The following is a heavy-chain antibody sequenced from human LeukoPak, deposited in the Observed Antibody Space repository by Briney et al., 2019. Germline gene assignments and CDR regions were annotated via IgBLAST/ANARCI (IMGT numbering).Heavy chain of an antibody. J-gene: IGHJ4*02. CDR3: ARTQNGGNNWNYGY. CDR2: INPNSGGT. Sequence: GASVKVSCKASGYTFTSYYMHWVRQAPGQGLEWMGWINPNSGGTNYAQKFQGRVTMTRDTSISTAYMELSRLRSDDTAVYYCARTQNGGNNWNYGYWGQGTLVTVSS. CDR1: GYTFTSYY. V-gene: IGHV1-2*02. D-gene: IGHD1-7*01.